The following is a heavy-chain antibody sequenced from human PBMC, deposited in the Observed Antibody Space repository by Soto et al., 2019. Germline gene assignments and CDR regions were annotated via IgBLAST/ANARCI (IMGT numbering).Heavy chain of an antibody. CDR2: INSDGTTT. Sequence: EVQLVVSGGGLVQPGGSLRLSCAASGFTFSNTWMHWVRQAPGKGLVWVSHINSDGTTTTYADSVKGRFTISRDNAKTTVHLQMNSLSAEDTAVYYCATDGSYAQHVWGQGTTVTVSS. J-gene: IGHJ6*02. CDR1: GFTFSNTW. D-gene: IGHD2-2*01. V-gene: IGHV3-74*01. CDR3: ATDGSYAQHV.